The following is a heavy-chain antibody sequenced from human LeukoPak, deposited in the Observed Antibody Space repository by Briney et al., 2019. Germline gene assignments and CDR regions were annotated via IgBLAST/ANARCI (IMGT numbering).Heavy chain of an antibody. D-gene: IGHD6-13*01. CDR3: ARNLNSSSWPFR. V-gene: IGHV1-69*04. CDR1: GGTFSSYA. Sequence: GSSVKVSCKASGGTFSSYAISWVRQAPGRGLEWMGRIIPIPGIANYAQKFQGRVTITADKSTSTAYMELSSLRSEDTAVYYCARNLNSSSWPFRWGQGTMVTVSS. J-gene: IGHJ3*01. CDR2: IIPIPGIA.